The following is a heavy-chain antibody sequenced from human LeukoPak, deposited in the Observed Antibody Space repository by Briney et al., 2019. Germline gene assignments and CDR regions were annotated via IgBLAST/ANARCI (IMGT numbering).Heavy chain of an antibody. J-gene: IGHJ6*03. V-gene: IGHV1-18*01. CDR3: ARVFTIFGVVITYYMDV. CDR1: GYSFSNYG. CDR2: ISTHNGNT. Sequence: ASVKVSCKPSGYSFSNYGISWVRQAPGRGLEWMGWISTHNGNTNYAQKFQGRVTMTTDTSTSTAYMELRSLRFDDTAVYYCARVFTIFGVVITYYMDVWGKGTTVTVSS. D-gene: IGHD3-3*01.